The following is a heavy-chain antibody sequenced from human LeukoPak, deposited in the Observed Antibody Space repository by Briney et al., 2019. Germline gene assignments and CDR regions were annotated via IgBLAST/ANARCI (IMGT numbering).Heavy chain of an antibody. CDR1: GFVFSSYS. CDR2: TFQGGGEI. CDR3: ATYRQVMLPFES. Sequence: GGSLRLSCAASGFVFSSYSMNWVRQPPGKGLEWVSSTFQGGGEIHYADSVRGRFTISRDNSRSTLFLQMNSLRGEDTAIYYCATYRQVMLPFESWGQGTLVTVSS. V-gene: IGHV3-21*04. D-gene: IGHD5-18*01. J-gene: IGHJ4*02.